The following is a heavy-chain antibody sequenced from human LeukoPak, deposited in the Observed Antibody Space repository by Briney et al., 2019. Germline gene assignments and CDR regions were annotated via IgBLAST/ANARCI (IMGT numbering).Heavy chain of an antibody. J-gene: IGHJ4*02. V-gene: IGHV3-30*02. Sequence: PGGSLRLSCATSGFIFINYGMHWVRQAPGRGLEWVASVNSDETNQYYVDSVRGRFFISRDNSKNTFYLQMNSLRPEGTAVYYCAKGYGSGWTFDYWGQGILVTVSS. CDR3: AKGYGSGWTFDY. CDR2: VNSDETNQ. CDR1: GFIFINYG. D-gene: IGHD6-19*01.